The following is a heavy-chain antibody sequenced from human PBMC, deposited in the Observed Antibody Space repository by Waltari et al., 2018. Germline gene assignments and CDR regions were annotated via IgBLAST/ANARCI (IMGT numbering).Heavy chain of an antibody. CDR1: GGSISSSSYY. CDR3: ARDSSGWPYYYYGMDV. Sequence: QLQLQESGPGLVKPSETLSLTCTVSGGSISSSSYYWGWIRQPPGKGLEWIGSIYYSGSTYYNPSLKSRVTISVDTSKNQFSLKLSSVTAADTAVYYCARDSSGWPYYYYGMDVWGQGTTVTVSS. CDR2: IYYSGST. V-gene: IGHV4-39*07. D-gene: IGHD6-19*01. J-gene: IGHJ6*02.